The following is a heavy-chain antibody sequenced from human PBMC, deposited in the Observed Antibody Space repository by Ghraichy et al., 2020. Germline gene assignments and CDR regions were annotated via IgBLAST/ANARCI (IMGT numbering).Heavy chain of an antibody. Sequence: SETLSLTCAVYGGSFSGYYWSWIRQPPGKGLEWIGEINHSGSTNYNPSLKSRVTISVDTSKNQFSLKLSSVTAADTAVYYCARGRKWGIAARPGVLLDYWGQGTLVTVSS. D-gene: IGHD6-6*01. CDR1: GGSFSGYY. V-gene: IGHV4-34*01. CDR2: INHSGST. CDR3: ARGRKWGIAARPGVLLDY. J-gene: IGHJ4*02.